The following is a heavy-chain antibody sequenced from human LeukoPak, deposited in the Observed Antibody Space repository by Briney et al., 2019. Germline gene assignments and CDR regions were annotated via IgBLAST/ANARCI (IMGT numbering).Heavy chain of an antibody. CDR2: ISYSGGST. Sequence: GGSLRLSCAASGLTFSSYAMNWVRQAPGKGLEWVSTISYSGGSTYYVDPVKGRFTISRDNSENTLYLQLNSLRAEDTAVYYRAKAASGSYLYYFDYWGQGTLVTVSS. J-gene: IGHJ4*02. CDR3: AKAASGSYLYYFDY. V-gene: IGHV3-23*01. CDR1: GLTFSSYA. D-gene: IGHD1-26*01.